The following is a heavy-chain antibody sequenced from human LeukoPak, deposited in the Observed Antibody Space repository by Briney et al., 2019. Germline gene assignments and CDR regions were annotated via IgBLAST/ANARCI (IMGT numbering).Heavy chain of an antibody. D-gene: IGHD6-6*01. CDR1: GGSTSSYY. CDR2: IYYSGST. CDR3: AGSYSSSSTVVFYFDY. J-gene: IGHJ4*02. Sequence: SETLSLTCTVSGGSTSSYYWSWIRQPPGKGLEWIGYIYYSGSTNYNPSLKSRVTISVDTSKNQFSLKLSSVTAADTAVYYSAGSYSSSSTVVFYFDYWGQGTLVTVSS. V-gene: IGHV4-59*01.